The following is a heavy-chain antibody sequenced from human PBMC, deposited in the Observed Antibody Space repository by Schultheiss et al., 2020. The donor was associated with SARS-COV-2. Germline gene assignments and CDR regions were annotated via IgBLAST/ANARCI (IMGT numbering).Heavy chain of an antibody. CDR3: GRSSGYSYGEIDY. CDR1: GFTFSSYA. D-gene: IGHD5-18*01. V-gene: IGHV3-30*01. Sequence: GGSLRLSCAASGFTFSSYAMLWVRQAPGKGLEWVAVISYDGSNKYYADSVKGRFTISRDNSKNTLYLQMNSLRAEDTAVYYCGRSSGYSYGEIDYWGQGTLVTVSS. CDR2: ISYDGSNK. J-gene: IGHJ4*02.